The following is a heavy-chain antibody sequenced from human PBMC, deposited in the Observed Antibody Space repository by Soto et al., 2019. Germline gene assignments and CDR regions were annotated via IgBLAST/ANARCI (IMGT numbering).Heavy chain of an antibody. CDR2: MNPNSGNT. Sequence: QVQLVQSGAEVMKPGASVKVSCKASGYTCTSYDINWVRQATGQGLEWMGWMNPNSGNTGYAQKFQGRVTMTRNTSISTAYMELSSLRSEDTAVYYCARGPWGTVTISQYYYYYMDVWGKGTTVTVSS. D-gene: IGHD4-17*01. CDR1: GYTCTSYD. CDR3: ARGPWGTVTISQYYYYYMDV. V-gene: IGHV1-8*01. J-gene: IGHJ6*03.